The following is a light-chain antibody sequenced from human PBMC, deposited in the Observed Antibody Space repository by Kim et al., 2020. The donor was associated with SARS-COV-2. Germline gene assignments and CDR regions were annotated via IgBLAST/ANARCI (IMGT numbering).Light chain of an antibody. CDR3: QQYKSYPWT. V-gene: IGKV1-5*03. CDR1: RNIATW. CDR2: KAS. J-gene: IGKJ1*01. Sequence: ACIGDRVTTTCRASRNIATWVAWYQQKPGEAPRLLIYKASNLKSGVPSRFSGSGSGTEFTLTTDSLQADDLATYYCQQYKSYPWTFGQGTKVDIK.